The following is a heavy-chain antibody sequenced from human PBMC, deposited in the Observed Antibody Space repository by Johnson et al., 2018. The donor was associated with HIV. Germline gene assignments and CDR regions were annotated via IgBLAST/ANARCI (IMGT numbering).Heavy chain of an antibody. CDR2: IKQDGSEK. D-gene: IGHD3-10*01. CDR1: EFTFNSYW. CDR3: ALEAVRSTDAFDI. J-gene: IGHJ3*02. Sequence: VQLVESGGGLVQPGGSLRLSCAGSEFTFNSYWMSWVRQSPGKGLEWVANIKQDGSEKYYVDSVKGRFTISRDNAKNSLYLQTNSLRAEDTAVYYCALEAVRSTDAFDIWGQGTMVIVYS. V-gene: IGHV3-7*05.